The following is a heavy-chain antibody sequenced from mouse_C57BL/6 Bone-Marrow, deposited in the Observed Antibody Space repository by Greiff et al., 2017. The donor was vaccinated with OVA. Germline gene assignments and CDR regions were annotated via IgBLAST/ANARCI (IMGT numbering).Heavy chain of an antibody. CDR1: GYTFTTYP. D-gene: IGHD2-4*01. CDR2: FHPDNDDT. V-gene: IGHV1-47*01. Sequence: QVQLQQSGAELVKPGASVKMSCKASGYTFTTYPIEWMKQNHGKSLEWIGNFHPDNDDTKYNEKFKGKATLTVDKSSSTVYLELSRLTSDDSAVYYCARPGDYDGDWFAYWGQGTLVTGSA. CDR3: ARPGDYDGDWFAY. J-gene: IGHJ3*01.